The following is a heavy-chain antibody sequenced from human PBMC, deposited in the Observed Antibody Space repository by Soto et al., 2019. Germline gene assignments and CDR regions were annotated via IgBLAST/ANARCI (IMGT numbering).Heavy chain of an antibody. V-gene: IGHV4-39*01. CDR3: ARKVLHRVGATISASAL. J-gene: IGHJ3*01. CDR1: GASITSSTFF. Sequence: SETLSLTCTVSGASITSSTFFWAWIRQPPGKGPEGIGSMYHSGTTYYNPSLKGPITTSVYTSRNQFSLNPSSVAAADTAVYSCARKVLHRVGATISASALWGEGTVATVSS. D-gene: IGHD1-26*01. CDR2: MYHSGTT.